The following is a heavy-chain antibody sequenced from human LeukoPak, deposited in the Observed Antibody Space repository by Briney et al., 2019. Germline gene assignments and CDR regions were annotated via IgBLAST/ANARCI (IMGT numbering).Heavy chain of an antibody. V-gene: IGHV4-31*03. D-gene: IGHD3-22*01. J-gene: IGHJ3*02. Sequence: PSETLSLTCTVSGGSISSGVYYWSWIRQHPGKGLEWIGYIYYSGSTYYNPSLKSRVTMSVDTSKNQFSLKLSSVTAADTAVYYCARGGLPTPRVFYYYDSSGPDAFDIWGQGTMVTVSS. CDR1: GGSISSGVYY. CDR3: ARGGLPTPRVFYYYDSSGPDAFDI. CDR2: IYYSGST.